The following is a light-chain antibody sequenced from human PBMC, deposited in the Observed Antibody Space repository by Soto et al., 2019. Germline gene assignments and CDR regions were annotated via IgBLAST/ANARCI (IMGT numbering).Light chain of an antibody. CDR2: AAS. J-gene: IGKJ3*01. CDR3: QQDHSLPFT. V-gene: IGKV1-12*01. CDR1: QGISAW. Sequence: DIQMTQSTSSVSASVGDRVTITCRASQGISAWLAWYQQKPGKAPKLLIYAASDLQSGVPSRFRGGGFGTDFTGTITSLQPEDYATYYCQQDHSLPFTFGPGTNVDI.